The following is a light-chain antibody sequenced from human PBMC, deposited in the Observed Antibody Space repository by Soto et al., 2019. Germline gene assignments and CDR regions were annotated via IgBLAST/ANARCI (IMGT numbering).Light chain of an antibody. J-gene: IGKJ1*01. CDR1: QSVSSSY. CDR2: GAS. V-gene: IGKV3-20*01. Sequence: IDLTHSPSTLSLSPGERATLSCRASQSVSSSYLAWYQQKPGQAPRLLIYGASSRATGIPDRFSGSGSGTDFTLTISRLEPEDFAVYYCQQYGSSPRTFGQGTRWIS. CDR3: QQYGSSPRT.